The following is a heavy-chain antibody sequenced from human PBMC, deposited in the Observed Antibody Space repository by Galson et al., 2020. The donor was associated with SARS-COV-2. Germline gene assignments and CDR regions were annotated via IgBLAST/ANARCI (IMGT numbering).Heavy chain of an antibody. CDR1: GGSISSGGYY. CDR3: ARASIRAGATTD. J-gene: IGHJ4*02. CDR2: IYYSGST. Sequence: TLSLTCTVSGGSISSGGYYWSWIRQHPGKGLEWIGYIYYSGSTYYNPSLKSLVTISVDTSKNQFSLKLSSVTAADTAVYYCARASIRAGATTDWGQGTLVTVSS. V-gene: IGHV4-31*01. D-gene: IGHD1-26*01.